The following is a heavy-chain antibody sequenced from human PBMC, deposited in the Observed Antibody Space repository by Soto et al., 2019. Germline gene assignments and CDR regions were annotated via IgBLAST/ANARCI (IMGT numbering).Heavy chain of an antibody. CDR3: ARKAVTTYYYYYYGMDV. D-gene: IGHD4-4*01. V-gene: IGHV4-31*03. CDR1: GGSISSGGYY. J-gene: IGHJ6*02. CDR2: IYYSGST. Sequence: QVQLQESGPGLVKPSQTLSLTCTVSGGSISSGGYYWSWIRQHPGKGLEWIGYIYYSGSTYYNPSLKSRVTISVDTSKNQFSLKLSSVTAVDTAVYYCARKAVTTYYYYYYGMDVWGQGTTVTVSS.